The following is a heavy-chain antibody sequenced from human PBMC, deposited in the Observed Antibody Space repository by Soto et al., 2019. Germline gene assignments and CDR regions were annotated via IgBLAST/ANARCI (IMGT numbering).Heavy chain of an antibody. CDR1: GFTVSSNY. J-gene: IGHJ6*02. CDR2: IYSGGST. V-gene: IGHV3-53*01. CDR3: ARVPTIFGVVTTYNGMDV. Sequence: EVQLVESGGGLIQPGGSLRLSCAASGFTVSSNYMSWVRQARGKGLEWVSVIYSGGSTYCADSVKGRFTISRDNSKNTLYLQMNSLRAEDTAVYYCARVPTIFGVVTTYNGMDVWGQGTTVTVSS. D-gene: IGHD3-3*01.